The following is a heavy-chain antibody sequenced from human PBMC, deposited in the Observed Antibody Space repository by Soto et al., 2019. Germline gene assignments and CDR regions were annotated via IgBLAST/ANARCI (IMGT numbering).Heavy chain of an antibody. V-gene: IGHV4-61*01. J-gene: IGHJ3*02. CDR1: GGNVSSGSDY. CDR3: ASAHGSGWGAFDI. Sequence: SETKSLTCTVSGGNVSSGSDYWSWIRQPPGKGLEWIGYIYYSGSTNYNPSLKSRVTISVDRSKNQFSLKLSSVTAADTAVYYCASAHGSGWGAFDIWGQGTMVTVSS. CDR2: IYYSGST. D-gene: IGHD3-10*01.